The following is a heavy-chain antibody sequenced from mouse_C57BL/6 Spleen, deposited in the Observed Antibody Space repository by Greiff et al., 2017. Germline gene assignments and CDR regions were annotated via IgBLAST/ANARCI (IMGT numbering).Heavy chain of an antibody. D-gene: IGHD1-1*01. J-gene: IGHJ2*01. Sequence: VQLQQPGAELVRPGSSVKLSCKASGYTFTSYWMDWVKQRPGQGLEWIGNIYPSDSETHYNQKFKDKATLTVDKSSSTAYMQRSSLTSEDAAVYYCAREGITTVVALDYWGQGTTLTVSS. CDR2: IYPSDSET. CDR3: AREGITTVVALDY. V-gene: IGHV1-61*01. CDR1: GYTFTSYW.